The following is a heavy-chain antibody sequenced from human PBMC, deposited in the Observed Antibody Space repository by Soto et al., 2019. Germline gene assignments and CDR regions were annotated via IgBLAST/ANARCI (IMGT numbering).Heavy chain of an antibody. J-gene: IGHJ6*02. D-gene: IGHD3-3*01. Sequence: GASVKVSCKASGYTFTSYDINWVRQATGQGLEWMGWMNPNSGTTGYAQKFQGRVTMTRNTSISTAYMELSSLRSEDTAVYYCARALSNDDFWSGYYSGRLAGYYYGMDVWGQGTTVTAP. V-gene: IGHV1-8*01. CDR1: GYTFTSYD. CDR3: ARALSNDDFWSGYYSGRLAGYYYGMDV. CDR2: MNPNSGTT.